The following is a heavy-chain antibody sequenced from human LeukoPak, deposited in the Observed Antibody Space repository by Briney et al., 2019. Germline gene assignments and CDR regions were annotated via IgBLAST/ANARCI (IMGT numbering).Heavy chain of an antibody. CDR1: GFTFSSYS. V-gene: IGHV3-21*01. J-gene: IGHJ4*02. CDR3: ARDSVAAVTFDY. Sequence: GGSLRLSCAASGFTFSSYSMNWVRQAPGKGLEWVSSISSSSSYIYYADSVKGRFTISRDNAKNSLHLQMNSLRAEDTAVYYCARDSVAAVTFDYWGQGTLVTVSS. D-gene: IGHD4-17*01. CDR2: ISSSSSYI.